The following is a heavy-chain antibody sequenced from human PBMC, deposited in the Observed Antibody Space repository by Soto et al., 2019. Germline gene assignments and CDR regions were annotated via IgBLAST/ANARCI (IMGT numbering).Heavy chain of an antibody. CDR1: GFGLSTYA. V-gene: IGHV3-23*01. D-gene: IGHD2-21*02. CDR3: ALPSCGGDCYSPFDY. J-gene: IGHJ4*02. Sequence: ELQLLESGGGFVQPGGSLRLSCTASGFGLSTYAISWVRHAPGKGLEWVSVISANSGNTDYADSVKGRFTISRDKSENTVFLQMNRLRAEDTAVYYCALPSCGGDCYSPFDYWGQGTLVTVSS. CDR2: ISANSGNT.